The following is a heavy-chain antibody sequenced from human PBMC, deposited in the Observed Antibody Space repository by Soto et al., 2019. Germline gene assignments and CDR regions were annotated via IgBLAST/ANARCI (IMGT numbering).Heavy chain of an antibody. Sequence: ASVKVSCKASGGTFSSYAISWVRQAPGQGLEWMGGIIPIFGTANYAQKFQGRVTITADESTSTAYMELSSLRSEDTAVYYCARAKFGSSLLEYYSYGMDVWGQETALTISS. J-gene: IGHJ6*02. CDR3: ARAKFGSSLLEYYSYGMDV. CDR1: GGTFSSYA. CDR2: IIPIFGTA. V-gene: IGHV1-69*13. D-gene: IGHD3-3*01.